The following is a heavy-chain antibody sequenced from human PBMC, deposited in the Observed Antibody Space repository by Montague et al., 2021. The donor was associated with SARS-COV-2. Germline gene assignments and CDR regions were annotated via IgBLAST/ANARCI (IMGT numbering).Heavy chain of an antibody. J-gene: IGHJ3*02. CDR1: GGSISSSSYY. CDR3: ARHGLAGIRIFGVVTRRGGFDI. Sequence: SETLSLTCTVSGGSISSSSYYWGWIRQPPGKGLEWIGSIYYSGSTYYNPSLKSRVTISVDTSKNQFSLKLSSVTAADTAVYYCARHGLAGIRIFGVVTRRGGFDIWGQGTMVTVSS. V-gene: IGHV4-39*01. CDR2: IYYSGST. D-gene: IGHD3-3*01.